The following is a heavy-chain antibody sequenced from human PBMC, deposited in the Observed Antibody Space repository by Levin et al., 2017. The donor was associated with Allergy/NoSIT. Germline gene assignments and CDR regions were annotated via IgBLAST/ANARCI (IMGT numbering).Heavy chain of an antibody. V-gene: IGHV3-20*04. CDR2: INWNGGST. D-gene: IGHD6-19*01. CDR1: GFTFDDYG. J-gene: IGHJ3*02. CDR3: ARGRAVAYVADAFDI. Sequence: GESLKISCAASGFTFDDYGMSWVRQAPGKGLEWVSGINWNGGSTGYADSVKGRFTISRDNAKNSLYLQMNSLRAEDTALYYCARGRAVAYVADAFDIWGQGTMVTVSS.